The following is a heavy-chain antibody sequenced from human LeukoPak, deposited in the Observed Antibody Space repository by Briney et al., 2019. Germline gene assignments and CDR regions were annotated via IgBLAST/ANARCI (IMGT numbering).Heavy chain of an antibody. CDR3: ARAGGRGITIFGVDYYYMDV. CDR1: GGFISSYY. Sequence: PSETLSLTCTVSGGFISSYYGSWIRQPAGKGRECIGCIYTIGSTNYNPSLKSGVTMSVDTSKNQFSLKLSSVTAADTAVYYCARAGGRGITIFGVDYYYMDVWGKGTTVTVSS. V-gene: IGHV4-4*07. CDR2: IYTIGST. J-gene: IGHJ6*03. D-gene: IGHD3-3*01.